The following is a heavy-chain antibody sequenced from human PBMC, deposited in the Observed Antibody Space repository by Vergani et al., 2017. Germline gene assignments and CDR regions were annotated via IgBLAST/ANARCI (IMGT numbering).Heavy chain of an antibody. CDR3: ARYTSRGDYYDSSGYYYYFDY. CDR1: GGTFSSYA. J-gene: IGHJ4*02. Sequence: QVQLVQSGAEVKKPGSSVKVSCKASGGTFSSYAISWVRQAPGQGLEWMGRIIPIFGTANYAQKFQGRVTITADESTSTAYMELSSLRSEDTAVYYCARYTSRGDYYDSSGYYYYFDYWGQGTLVTVSS. CDR2: IIPIFGTA. V-gene: IGHV1-69*13. D-gene: IGHD3-22*01.